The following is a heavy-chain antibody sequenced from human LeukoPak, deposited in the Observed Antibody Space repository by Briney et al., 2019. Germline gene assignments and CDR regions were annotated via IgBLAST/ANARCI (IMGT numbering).Heavy chain of an antibody. V-gene: IGHV4-34*01. D-gene: IGHD2-2*01. CDR3: ARSPAPSYCSSTSCFPNYYYYYYYMDV. Sequence: SETLSPTCAVYGGSFSGYYWSWIRQPPGKGLEWIGEINHSGSTNYNPSLKSRVTISVDTSKNQFSLKLSSVTAADTAVYYCARSPAPSYCSSTSCFPNYYYYYYYMDVWGKGTTVTVSS. J-gene: IGHJ6*03. CDR2: INHSGST. CDR1: GGSFSGYY.